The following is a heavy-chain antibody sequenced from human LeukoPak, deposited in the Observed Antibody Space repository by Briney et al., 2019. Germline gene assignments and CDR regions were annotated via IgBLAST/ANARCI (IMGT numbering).Heavy chain of an antibody. CDR3: ARDGAHYYDSSGYYHFDY. J-gene: IGHJ4*02. CDR2: IYYSGST. Sequence: SETLSLTCTVSGGSISSGDYYRSWIRQPPGKGLEWIGYIYYSGSTYYNPSLKSRVTISVDTSKNQFSLKLSSVTAADTAVYYCARDGAHYYDSSGYYHFDYWGQGTLVTVSS. D-gene: IGHD3-22*01. CDR1: GGSISSGDYY. V-gene: IGHV4-30-4*01.